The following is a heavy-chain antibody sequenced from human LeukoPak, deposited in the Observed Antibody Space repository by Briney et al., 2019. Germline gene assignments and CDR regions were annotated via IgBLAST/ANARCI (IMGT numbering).Heavy chain of an antibody. J-gene: IGHJ4*02. D-gene: IGHD4-11*01. CDR2: ISGSGGST. CDR1: GFTFSSYA. Sequence: GGSLRLSCAASGFTFSSYAMSWVRQAPGKGLEWVSAISGSGGSTYYADSVKGRFTISRDNSKNTLYLQMNSLRAEDTAVYYCARYAPPTTVVTRFFDYWGQGTLVTVSS. CDR3: ARYAPPTTVVTRFFDY. V-gene: IGHV3-23*01.